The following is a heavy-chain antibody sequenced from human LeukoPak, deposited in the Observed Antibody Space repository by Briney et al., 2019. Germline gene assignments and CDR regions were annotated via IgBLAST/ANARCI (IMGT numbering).Heavy chain of an antibody. D-gene: IGHD5-18*01. Sequence: GGSLRLSCAASGFIFSNYAMSWVRQAPGKGLEWVSAITGSDDITYYADSVKGRFTISRDNSKNTLYLQMNSLRAEDTAVYYCARARILSYTAMADYWGQGTLVTVSS. V-gene: IGHV3-23*01. J-gene: IGHJ4*02. CDR2: ITGSDDIT. CDR3: ARARILSYTAMADY. CDR1: GFIFSNYA.